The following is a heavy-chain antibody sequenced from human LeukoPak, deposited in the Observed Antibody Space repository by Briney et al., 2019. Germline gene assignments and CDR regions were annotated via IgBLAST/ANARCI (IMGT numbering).Heavy chain of an antibody. CDR1: GFTFSSYE. V-gene: IGHV3-48*03. Sequence: PGGSLRLSCAASGFTFSSYEMNWARQAPGKGLEWVSYISSSGSTIHYADSVKGRFTISRDNAKNSLYLQMNSLRAEDTAVYYCARNSGSYYRYNDAFDIWGQGTMVTVSS. CDR3: ARNSGSYYRYNDAFDI. D-gene: IGHD1-26*01. CDR2: ISSSGSTI. J-gene: IGHJ3*02.